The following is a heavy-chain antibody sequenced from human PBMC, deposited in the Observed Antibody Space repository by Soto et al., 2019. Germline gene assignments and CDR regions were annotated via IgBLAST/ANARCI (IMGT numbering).Heavy chain of an antibody. CDR2: ISSSSSYI. V-gene: IGHV3-21*01. CDR1: GFTFSSYS. CDR3: ARDDYEGDFQH. J-gene: IGHJ1*01. Sequence: GGSLRLSCAASGFTFSSYSMNWVRQAPGKGLEWVSSISSSSSYIYYADSGKGRFTISRDNAKNSLYLQMNSLRAEDTAVYYCARDDYEGDFQHWGQGTLVTVSS. D-gene: IGHD4-17*01.